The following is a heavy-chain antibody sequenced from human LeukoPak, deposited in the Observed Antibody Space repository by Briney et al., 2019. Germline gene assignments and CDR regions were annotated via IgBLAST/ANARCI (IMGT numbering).Heavy chain of an antibody. Sequence: ASVKVSCKASGYTFTGYYMHWVRQAPGQGLGWMGRINPNSGGTNYAQKFQGRVTMTRDTSISTAYMELSRLRSDDTAVYYCAGAPYRGTGFDPWGQGTLVTVSS. CDR1: GYTFTGYY. J-gene: IGHJ5*02. CDR2: INPNSGGT. V-gene: IGHV1-2*06. D-gene: IGHD1-26*01. CDR3: AGAPYRGTGFDP.